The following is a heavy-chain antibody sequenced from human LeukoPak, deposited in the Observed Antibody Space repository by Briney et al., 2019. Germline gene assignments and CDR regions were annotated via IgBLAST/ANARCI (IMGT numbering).Heavy chain of an antibody. J-gene: IGHJ4*02. CDR3: ASRPGYGEQQLVDY. CDR1: GGSISSSSYY. CDR2: IYYSGST. V-gene: IGHV4-39*01. D-gene: IGHD6-13*01. Sequence: PSETLSLTCTVSGGSISSSSYYWGWIRQPPGKGLEWIGSIYYSGSTYYNPSLKSRVTISVDTSKNQFSLKLSSVTAADTAVYYCASRPGYGEQQLVDYWGQGTLVTVSS.